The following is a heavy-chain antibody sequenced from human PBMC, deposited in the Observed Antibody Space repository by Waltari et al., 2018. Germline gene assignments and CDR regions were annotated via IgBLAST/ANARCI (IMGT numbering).Heavy chain of an antibody. CDR1: GYPFTSYD. D-gene: IGHD4-4*01. V-gene: IGHV1-8*01. CDR3: ARGGLETTVIDY. CDR2: MNPNRSNT. Sequence: QSQLVQSGADVKKPGAAVKVSCQASGYPFTSYDTTRVRQATGQGLEWMGWMNPNRSNTGYAQKFQGRVTMTRNTSISTAYMELSSLRSEDTAVYYCARGGLETTVIDYWGQGTLVTVSS. J-gene: IGHJ4*02.